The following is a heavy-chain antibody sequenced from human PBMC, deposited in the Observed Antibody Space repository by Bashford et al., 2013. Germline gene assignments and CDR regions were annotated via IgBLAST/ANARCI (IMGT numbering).Heavy chain of an antibody. D-gene: IGHD3-16*01. J-gene: IGHJ4*02. CDR1: GYTFTGYY. Sequence: ASVKVSCKASGYTFTGYYMHWVRQAPGQGLEWMGWINPNSGGTNYAQKFQGRVTMTRDTSISTAYMELNTLTSDDTAVYYCAREGGGGRFASWGQGTLVTVSS. CDR3: AREGGGGRFAS. V-gene: IGHV1-2*02. CDR2: INPNSGGT.